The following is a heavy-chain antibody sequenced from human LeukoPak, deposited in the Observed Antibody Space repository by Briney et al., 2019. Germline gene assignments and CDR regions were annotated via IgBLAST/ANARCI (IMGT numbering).Heavy chain of an antibody. D-gene: IGHD4-17*01. J-gene: IGHJ6*03. CDR2: IYYSGST. CDR3: ARVYGDYVVYYYYYMDV. V-gene: IGHV4-39*07. Sequence: SETLSLTCTVSGGSISSSSYYWGWIRQPPGKGLEWIGSIYYSGSTNYNPSLKSRVTISVDTSKNQFSLKLSSVTAADTAVYYCARVYGDYVVYYYYYMDVWGKGTTVTVSS. CDR1: GGSISSSSYY.